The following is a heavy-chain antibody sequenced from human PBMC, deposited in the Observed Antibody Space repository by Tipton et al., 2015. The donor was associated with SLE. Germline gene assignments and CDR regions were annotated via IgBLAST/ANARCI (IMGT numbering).Heavy chain of an antibody. D-gene: IGHD3-10*01. Sequence: TLSLTCNVSGDSISPYYWSWVRQPPGKGLEWIAYVYYSGITKYNPSPKSRVTISLDTSKKQFSLTLTSVTAADTAVYYCARDVMGRTTTDRGTYQYSYYMDFWGKGTTVTVS. CDR1: GDSISPYY. J-gene: IGHJ6*03. V-gene: IGHV4-59*01. CDR2: VYYSGIT. CDR3: ARDVMGRTTTDRGTYQYSYYMDF.